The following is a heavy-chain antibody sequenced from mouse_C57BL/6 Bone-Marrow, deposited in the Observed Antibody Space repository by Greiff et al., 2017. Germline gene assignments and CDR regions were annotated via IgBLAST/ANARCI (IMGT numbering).Heavy chain of an antibody. V-gene: IGHV1-69*01. J-gene: IGHJ1*03. CDR2: IDPSDSYT. D-gene: IGHD2-3*01. Sequence: QVQLKQPGAELVMPGASVKLSCKASGYTFTSYWMHWVKQRPGQGLEWIGEIDPSDSYTNYNQKFKGKSTLTVDKSSSTAYMQLSSLTSEDSADYDGARSSTEDGYGYFDVWGTGTTVTVSS. CDR1: GYTFTSYW. CDR3: ARSSTEDGYGYFDV.